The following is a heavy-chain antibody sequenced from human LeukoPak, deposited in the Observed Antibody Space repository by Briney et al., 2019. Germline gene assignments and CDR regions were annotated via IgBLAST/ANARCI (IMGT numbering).Heavy chain of an antibody. CDR2: IFHSGST. CDR1: GGSIKSHF. Sequence: SETLSLTCTVSGGSIKSHFWSWVRQPPWKRLEWIGYIFHSGSTNYNPSLKSRVTISVDTSKNQFSLRLTSVTAADTAVYYCVRTNPWDLTYYFDYWGQGTLVTVSS. CDR3: VRTNPWDLTYYFDY. J-gene: IGHJ4*02. D-gene: IGHD1-14*01. V-gene: IGHV4-59*11.